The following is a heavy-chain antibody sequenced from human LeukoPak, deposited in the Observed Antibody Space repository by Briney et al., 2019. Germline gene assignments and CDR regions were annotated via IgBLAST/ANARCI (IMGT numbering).Heavy chain of an antibody. D-gene: IGHD1-26*01. V-gene: IGHV1-69*13. J-gene: IGHJ5*02. CDR3: ARAHQWELLWDWFDP. Sequence: SVKVSCKASGGTFSSYAISWVRQAPGQGLEWMGGIIPIFGTANYAQKFQGRVTITADESTSTAYMELSSLRSEDTAVYYCARAHQWELLWDWFDPWGQGTLVTVSS. CDR2: IIPIFGTA. CDR1: GGTFSSYA.